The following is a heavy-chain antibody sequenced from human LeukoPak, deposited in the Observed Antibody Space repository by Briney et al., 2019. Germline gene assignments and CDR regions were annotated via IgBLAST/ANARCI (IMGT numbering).Heavy chain of an antibody. CDR3: ARGYSISLDFDY. J-gene: IGHJ4*02. CDR1: GYTFTSYD. D-gene: IGHD6-6*01. Sequence: EASVKVSCKASGYTFTSYDINWVRRATGQGLEWMGWMNPNSGNTGYAQKFQGRVTITRNTSISTAYMELSSLRSEDTAVYYCARGYSISLDFDYWGQGTLVTVSS. CDR2: MNPNSGNT. V-gene: IGHV1-8*03.